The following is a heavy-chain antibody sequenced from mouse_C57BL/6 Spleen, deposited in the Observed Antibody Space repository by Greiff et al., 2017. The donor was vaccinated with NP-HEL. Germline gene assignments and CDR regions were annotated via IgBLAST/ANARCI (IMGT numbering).Heavy chain of an antibody. Sequence: EVKLMESGGGLVKPGGSLKLSCAASGFTFSDYGMHWVRQAPEKGLEWVAYISSCSSTIYYADTVKGRFTISRDNAKHTLFLQMTILRSEDTAMYYCARGDSYAMDYWGQGTSVTVSS. CDR2: ISSCSSTI. D-gene: IGHD2-13*01. V-gene: IGHV5-17*01. CDR1: GFTFSDYG. J-gene: IGHJ4*01. CDR3: ARGDSYAMDY.